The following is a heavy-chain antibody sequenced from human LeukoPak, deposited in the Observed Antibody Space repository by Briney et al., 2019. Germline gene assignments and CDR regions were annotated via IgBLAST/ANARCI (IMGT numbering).Heavy chain of an antibody. CDR3: ARDLGLGGSGSFRYYYGMDV. Sequence: PGGSLRLSCAASGFTFSSYWMHWVRQAPGKGLVWVSRINTDGSSTTYADSVKGRCTISRDNAKNTLYLQLNSLRAEDTAVYYCARDLGLGGSGSFRYYYGMDVWGQGTTVTVSS. D-gene: IGHD3-10*01. J-gene: IGHJ6*02. V-gene: IGHV3-74*03. CDR2: INTDGSST. CDR1: GFTFSSYW.